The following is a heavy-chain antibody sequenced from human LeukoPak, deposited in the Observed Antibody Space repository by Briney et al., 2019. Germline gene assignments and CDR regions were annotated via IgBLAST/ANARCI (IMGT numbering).Heavy chain of an antibody. CDR3: ARDEGYCSSTSCYVDAFDI. J-gene: IGHJ3*02. V-gene: IGHV3-21*01. CDR1: GFTFSSYS. CDR2: ISSSSRYI. Sequence: GGSLRLSCAASGFTFSSYSMNWVRQAPGKGLEWVSSISSSSRYIYYADSVKGRFTISRGNAKNSLYLQMNSLRAEDTAVYYCARDEGYCSSTSCYVDAFDIWGQGTMVTVSS. D-gene: IGHD2-2*01.